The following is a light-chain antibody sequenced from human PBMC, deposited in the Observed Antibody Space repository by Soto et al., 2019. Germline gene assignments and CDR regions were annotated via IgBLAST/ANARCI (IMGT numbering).Light chain of an antibody. CDR1: SSNIGSNT. CDR2: SNN. CDR3: SSYAGSKNLGV. V-gene: IGLV1-44*01. Sequence: QSVLTQPPSASGTPGQRVTISCSGSSSNIGSNTVNWYQQLPGTAPKLLIYSNNQRPSGVPDRFSGSKSGNTASLTVSGLQAEDEADYYCSSYAGSKNLGVFGTGTKVTV. J-gene: IGLJ1*01.